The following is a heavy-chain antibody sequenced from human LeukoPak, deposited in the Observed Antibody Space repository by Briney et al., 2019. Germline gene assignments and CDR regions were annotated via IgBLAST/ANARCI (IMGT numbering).Heavy chain of an antibody. CDR1: DGLFRDYY. CDR2: INHSGST. J-gene: IGHJ4*02. Sequence: PSETLSLTCAVYDGLFRDYYWSWIRQPPGKGLEWIAEINHSGSTNYNPTLKSRVTLSVDWSKNQFSLKVSSVTAADTAVYYCARGQRAGNLAARAFDNWGPGTPVTVS. D-gene: IGHD3-10*01. V-gene: IGHV4-34*01. CDR3: ARGQRAGNLAARAFDN.